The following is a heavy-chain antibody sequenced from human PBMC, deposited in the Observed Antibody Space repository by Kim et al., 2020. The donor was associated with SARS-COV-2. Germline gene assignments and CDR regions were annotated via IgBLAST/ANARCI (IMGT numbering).Heavy chain of an antibody. Sequence: SETLSLTCTVSGGSISSGSYYWSWIRQPAGKGLEWIGRIYTSGSTNYNPSLKSRVTISVDTSKNQFSLKLSSLTAADTAMYYCARAYGDYDYWGQGTLVTVSS. J-gene: IGHJ4*02. CDR3: ARAYGDYDY. D-gene: IGHD4-17*01. V-gene: IGHV4-61*02. CDR1: GGSISSGSYY. CDR2: IYTSGST.